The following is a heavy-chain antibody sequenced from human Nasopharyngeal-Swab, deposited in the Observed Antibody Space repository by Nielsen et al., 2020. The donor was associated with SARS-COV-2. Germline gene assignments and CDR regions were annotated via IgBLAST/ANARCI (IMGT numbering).Heavy chain of an antibody. CDR2: ISSSSSYI. CDR3: ARDYYGSGSYLYYYYGMDV. V-gene: IGHV3-21*05. J-gene: IGHJ6*02. CDR1: GFTFSSYS. D-gene: IGHD3-10*01. Sequence: GGSLRLSCAASGFTFSSYSMNWVRQAPGKGLEGVSYISSSSSYIYYADSVKGRFTISRDNAKNSLYLQMNSLRAEDTAVYYCARDYYGSGSYLYYYYGMDVWGQGTTVTVSS.